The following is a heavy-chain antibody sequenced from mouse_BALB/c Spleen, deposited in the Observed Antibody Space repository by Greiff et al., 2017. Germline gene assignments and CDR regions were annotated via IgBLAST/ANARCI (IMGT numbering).Heavy chain of an antibody. CDR2: INPYNDGT. CDR1: GYTFTSYV. V-gene: IGHV1-14*01. CDR3: AKGDTMITTGLWYFDV. J-gene: IGHJ1*01. D-gene: IGHD2-4*01. Sequence: EVQLQQSGPELVKPGASVKMSCKASGYTFTSYVMHWVKQKPGQGLEWIGYINPYNDGTKYNEKFKGKATLTSDKSSSTAYMELSSLTSEDSAVYYCAKGDTMITTGLWYFDVWGAGTTVTVSS.